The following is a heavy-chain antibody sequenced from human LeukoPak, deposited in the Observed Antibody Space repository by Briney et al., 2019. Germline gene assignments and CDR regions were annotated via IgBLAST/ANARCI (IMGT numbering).Heavy chain of an antibody. CDR2: ISGSGDST. D-gene: IGHD1-7*01. Sequence: PGGSLRLSCAAYGFTFSNYAMSWVRQAPGKGLEWVSAISGSGDSTYYADSVKGRFTISRDNAKNSLYLQMNSLRAEDTAVYYCARDQNYVNIYYFDYWGQGTLVTVSS. V-gene: IGHV3-23*01. CDR3: ARDQNYVNIYYFDY. CDR1: GFTFSNYA. J-gene: IGHJ4*02.